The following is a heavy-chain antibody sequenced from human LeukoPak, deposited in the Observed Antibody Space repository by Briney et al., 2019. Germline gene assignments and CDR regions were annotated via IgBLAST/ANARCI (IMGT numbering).Heavy chain of an antibody. D-gene: IGHD4-23*01. V-gene: IGHV3-30-3*01. CDR2: ISYDGSNK. CDR3: ARDFENYGGNAFDY. J-gene: IGHJ4*02. CDR1: GFTFSSYA. Sequence: GRSLRLSCAASGFTFSSYAMHWVRQAPGKGLEWVAIISYDGSNKYYADSVKGRFTISRDNSKNTLYLQMNSLRAEDTAVYYCARDFENYGGNAFDYWGQGTLVTVSS.